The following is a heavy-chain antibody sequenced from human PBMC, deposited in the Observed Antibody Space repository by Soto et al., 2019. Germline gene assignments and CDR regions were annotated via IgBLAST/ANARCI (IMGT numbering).Heavy chain of an antibody. CDR2: INPSGGRT. CDR1: GYTFINYY. J-gene: IGHJ6*02. V-gene: IGHV1-46*01. Sequence: ASVKVSCKSPGYTFINYYVHWVRQAPGQGLEWMGMINPSGGRTTYPQKFQGRVTMTRDTSTSTVYVELSSLRSDDTAVFYCAREKASTSLLTHYYYAMDVWGQGTTVTVSS. CDR3: AREKASTSLLTHYYYAMDV.